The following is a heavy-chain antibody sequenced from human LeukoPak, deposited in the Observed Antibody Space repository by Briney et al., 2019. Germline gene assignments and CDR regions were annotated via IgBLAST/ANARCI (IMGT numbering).Heavy chain of an antibody. Sequence: SETLSLTCAVSGGSFSDYYWTWIRQAPEKGLEWLGEITHSGTTNYSPSLKSRVTMSVDTSKKQLSLNVTSVTAADTAVYYCARVPPEDSDNDDSYDAFDIWGQGTLVTVSS. V-gene: IGHV4-34*01. J-gene: IGHJ3*02. CDR1: GGSFSDYY. CDR2: ITHSGTT. CDR3: ARVPPEDSDNDDSYDAFDI. D-gene: IGHD3-22*01.